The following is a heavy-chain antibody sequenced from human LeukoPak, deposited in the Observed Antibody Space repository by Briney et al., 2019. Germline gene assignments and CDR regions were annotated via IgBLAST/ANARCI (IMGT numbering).Heavy chain of an antibody. CDR1: GFTFSSYW. CDR3: ARSYSGWYLDY. Sequence: GGSLRLSCAASGFTFSSYWMSWLRQAPGKGLEWVSYISSSGSTIYYADSVKGRFTISRDNAKNSLYLQMNSLRAEDTAVYYCARSYSGWYLDYWGQGTLVTVSS. J-gene: IGHJ4*02. V-gene: IGHV3-48*04. D-gene: IGHD6-19*01. CDR2: ISSSGSTI.